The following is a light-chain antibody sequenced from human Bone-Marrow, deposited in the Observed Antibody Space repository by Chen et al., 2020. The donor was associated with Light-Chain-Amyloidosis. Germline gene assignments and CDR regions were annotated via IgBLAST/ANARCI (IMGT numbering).Light chain of an antibody. Sequence: NFMLTQPHSVSESPGKPVIISCTRSSGSIAPNYVQWYQQRPGSSPTTVTYEDDQRPSGVPDRFSGSIDRSSNSASLTISGLKTEDEADYYCQSYQGSSQGVFGGGTKLTVL. CDR2: EDD. CDR1: SGSIAPNY. CDR3: QSYQGSSQGV. J-gene: IGLJ3*02. V-gene: IGLV6-57*01.